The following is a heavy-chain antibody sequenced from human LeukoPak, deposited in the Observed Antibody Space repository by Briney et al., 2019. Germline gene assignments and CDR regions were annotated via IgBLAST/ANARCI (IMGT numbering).Heavy chain of an antibody. Sequence: HAGGSLRLSCAASGFPFSRYAMNWVRQAPGKGLEWVSYINSGRSDKHYTYSVRGRFTISRDDARNTLYLQMNSLRAEDTAVYYCARDTFEPGLIDFWGQGILVSVSS. J-gene: IGHJ4*02. CDR3: ARDTFEPGLIDF. CDR2: INSGRSDK. CDR1: GFPFSRYA. D-gene: IGHD3-10*01. V-gene: IGHV3-48*04.